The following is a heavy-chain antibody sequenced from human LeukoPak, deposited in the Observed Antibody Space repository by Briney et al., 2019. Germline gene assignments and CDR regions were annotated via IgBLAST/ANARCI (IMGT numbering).Heavy chain of an antibody. Sequence: GASLRLSCTASGFTFSSYAMSWVRQASGKGLEWVSAISGSGGSTYYADSVKGRFTISRDNSKNTLYLQMNSLRAEDTAVYYCAKTYQLLPINWGQGTLVTVSS. CDR1: GFTFSSYA. V-gene: IGHV3-23*01. CDR2: ISGSGGST. D-gene: IGHD2-2*01. J-gene: IGHJ4*02. CDR3: AKTYQLLPIN.